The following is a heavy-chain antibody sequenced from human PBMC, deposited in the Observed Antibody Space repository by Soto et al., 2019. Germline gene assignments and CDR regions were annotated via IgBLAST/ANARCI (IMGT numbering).Heavy chain of an antibody. CDR2: IYDSGST. J-gene: IGHJ5*02. CDR3: ARGKIIGP. V-gene: IGHV4-31*03. CDR1: GGPITNY. Sequence: PWETLSLTCTVSGGPITNYWSWIRQHPGKGLEWIGYIYDSGSTYYNPSLKGRVTMSLDTSKNQLSLKLTSVTAADTAVYYCARGKIIGPWGQGTLVTVSS. D-gene: IGHD3-3*01.